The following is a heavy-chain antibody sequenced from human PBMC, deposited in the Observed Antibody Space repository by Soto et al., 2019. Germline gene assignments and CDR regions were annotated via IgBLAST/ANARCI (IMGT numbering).Heavy chain of an antibody. Sequence: EVQLVESGGGLVKPGGSLRLSCAASGFIFSSYSMNWVRQAPGKGLEWVSSISPRSDYIYFADSMRGRFTISRDNAQNSLYLHMYNLRDEETAVYHCARISGTLERYSDLDYWGQGTLVTVSS. D-gene: IGHD3-10*01. CDR3: ARISGTLERYSDLDY. V-gene: IGHV3-21*06. CDR1: GFIFSSYS. J-gene: IGHJ4*02. CDR2: ISPRSDYI.